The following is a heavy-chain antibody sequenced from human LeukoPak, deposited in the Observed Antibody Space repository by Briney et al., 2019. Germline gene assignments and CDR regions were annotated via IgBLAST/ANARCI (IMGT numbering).Heavy chain of an antibody. J-gene: IGHJ4*02. D-gene: IGHD2-2*01. CDR3: ARQAQNIVVVPAARDIVTTNPDY. Sequence: RGSLRLSCAASGFTFSNYDMNWVRRPPGKGLEWVSSISSSGSYIYYADSVKGRFTISRDNAKNSLYLQMNSLRAEDTAVYYCARQAQNIVVVPAARDIVTTNPDYWGQGTLVTVSS. V-gene: IGHV3-21*01. CDR1: GFTFSNYD. CDR2: ISSSGSYI.